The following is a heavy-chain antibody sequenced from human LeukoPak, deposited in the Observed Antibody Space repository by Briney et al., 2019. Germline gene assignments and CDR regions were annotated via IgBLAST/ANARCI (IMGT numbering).Heavy chain of an antibody. Sequence: PSETLSLTCTVSGYSISSGYYWGWIRQPPGKGLEWIASIYHSGSTYYNPSLKSRVTISVDTSKNQFSLKLSSVTAADTAVYYCARDGRIRFPVTNWFVPWGQGTLVTVSS. V-gene: IGHV4-38-2*02. CDR2: IYHSGST. D-gene: IGHD3-3*01. CDR1: GYSISSGYY. J-gene: IGHJ5*02. CDR3: ARDGRIRFPVTNWFVP.